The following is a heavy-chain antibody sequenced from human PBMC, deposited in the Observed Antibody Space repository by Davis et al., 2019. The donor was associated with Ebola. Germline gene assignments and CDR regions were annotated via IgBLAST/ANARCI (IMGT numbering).Heavy chain of an antibody. Sequence: ESLKISCAASGFTFSSYSMNWVRQAPGKGLEWVSSISSSSSYIYYADSVKGRFTISRDNAKNSLYLQMNSLRAEDTAVYYCARDSAAGWGYFDYWGQGTLVTVSS. CDR3: ARDSAAGWGYFDY. D-gene: IGHD6-13*01. CDR1: GFTFSSYS. V-gene: IGHV3-21*01. CDR2: ISSSSSYI. J-gene: IGHJ4*02.